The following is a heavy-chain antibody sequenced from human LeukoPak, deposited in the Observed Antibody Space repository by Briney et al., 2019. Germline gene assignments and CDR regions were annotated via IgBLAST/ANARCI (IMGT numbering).Heavy chain of an antibody. CDR2: IYHRGST. D-gene: IGHD3-22*01. CDR1: GYSISSGYY. V-gene: IGHV4-38-2*01. J-gene: IGHJ4*02. Sequence: PSETLSLTCAVSGYSISSGYYWGWIRQPPGKGLEWIGTIYHRGSTYYNPSLKSRVTISIDTSKNQFSLKLSPVNAADTAVYYCARLIYSSGYYLDFWGQGTLVTVSS. CDR3: ARLIYSSGYYLDF.